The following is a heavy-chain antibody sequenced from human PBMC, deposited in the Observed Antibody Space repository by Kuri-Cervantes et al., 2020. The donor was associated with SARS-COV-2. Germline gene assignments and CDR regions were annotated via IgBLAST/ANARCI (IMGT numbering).Heavy chain of an antibody. V-gene: IGHV3-7*01. J-gene: IGHJ3*02. Sequence: GGSLRLSCAASGFTLSSYWMSWVRQAPGKGLEWVANIKQDGSEKYYVDSVKGRFTISRDNAKNSLYLQMNSLRAEDTAVYYCARVSSSSSPAFDIWGQGTMVTVSS. CDR3: ARVSSSSSPAFDI. D-gene: IGHD6-6*01. CDR1: GFTLSSYW. CDR2: IKQDGSEK.